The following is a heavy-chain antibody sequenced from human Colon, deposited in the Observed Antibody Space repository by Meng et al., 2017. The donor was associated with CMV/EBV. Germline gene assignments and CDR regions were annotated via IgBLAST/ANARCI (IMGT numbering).Heavy chain of an antibody. D-gene: IGHD2-21*01. J-gene: IGHJ4*02. V-gene: IGHV1-8*02. CDR1: GYTFTSYD. Sequence: ASVKVSCKASGYTFTSYDINWVRQATGQGLEWMGWMNPNSGHTAYAQKFQGRVTMTRNTSITTAYMELTSLKYEDTGVYYCVRGRVVGGGWGQGTLVTVSS. CDR2: MNPNSGHT. CDR3: VRGRVVGGG.